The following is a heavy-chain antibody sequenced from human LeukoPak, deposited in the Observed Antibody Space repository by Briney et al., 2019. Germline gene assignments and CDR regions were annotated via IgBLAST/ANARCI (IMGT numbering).Heavy chain of an antibody. CDR2: IPASGGST. Sequence: PGGSLRLSCVASGFTFSSNVMIWVRQAPGKGLEWVSSIPASGGSTYYADSVKGRFTISRDNSKNSLYLQMNSLRAEDTAVYYCAKPITYYDFWSGPFFDYWGQGTLVTVSS. CDR3: AKPITYYDFWSGPFFDY. J-gene: IGHJ4*02. CDR1: GFTFSSNV. V-gene: IGHV3-23*01. D-gene: IGHD3-3*01.